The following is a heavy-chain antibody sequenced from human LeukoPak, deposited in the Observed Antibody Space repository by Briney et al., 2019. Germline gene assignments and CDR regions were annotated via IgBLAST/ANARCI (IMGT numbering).Heavy chain of an antibody. J-gene: IGHJ3*02. CDR1: GGSFSGYY. CDR2: INHSGST. D-gene: IGHD3-22*01. Sequence: SETLSLTCAVYGGSFSGYYWSWTRQPPGKGLEWIGEINHSGSTNYNPSLKSRVTISVDTSKNQFSLKLSSVTAADTAVYYCARADYDSSGTRVSPFDIWGQGTMVTVSS. V-gene: IGHV4-34*01. CDR3: ARADYDSSGTRVSPFDI.